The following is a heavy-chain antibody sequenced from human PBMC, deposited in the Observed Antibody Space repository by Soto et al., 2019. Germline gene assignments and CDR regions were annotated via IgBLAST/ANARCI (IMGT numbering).Heavy chain of an antibody. J-gene: IGHJ4*02. V-gene: IGHV4-59*01. CDR2: ISYSGTT. Sequence: PSWSLALTSMFSRGSSSNYFWTGIRKPPGRGLEWIGYISYSGTTNYNASLKSRVTISVDTSANEFPLRVRSVSAADTAVYYCARIRGLGEVSPYFDHRGQGARVTVSP. CDR1: RGSSSNYF. D-gene: IGHD3-16*01. CDR3: ARIRGLGEVSPYFDH.